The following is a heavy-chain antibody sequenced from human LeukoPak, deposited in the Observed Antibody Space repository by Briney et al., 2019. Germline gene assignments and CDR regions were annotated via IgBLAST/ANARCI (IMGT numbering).Heavy chain of an antibody. D-gene: IGHD6-6*01. Sequence: GGSLRLSCTASGFTFSSYGMSWVRQAPGKGLDWVSAVSSGGNSNYADSVTGRFTISRDNSKNTLYLQMNSLRAEDTAVYYCARGLAAPQLTYSSTDYFDYWGQGTLVTVSS. CDR3: ARGLAAPQLTYSSTDYFDY. V-gene: IGHV3-23*01. CDR1: GFTFSSYG. J-gene: IGHJ4*02. CDR2: VSSGGNS.